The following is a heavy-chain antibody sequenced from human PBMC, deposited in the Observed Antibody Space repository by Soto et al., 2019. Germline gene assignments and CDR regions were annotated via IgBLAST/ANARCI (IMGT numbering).Heavy chain of an antibody. V-gene: IGHV3-11*04. Sequence: GGSLRLSCAASGFTFSDYYMSWIRQAPGKGLEWVSYISSSGSKIYYADSVKGRFTISRDNAKNTLYLQMNSLRAEDTAVYYCARHRGYDDRSGYSENWFDPWGQVTLVTVSS. CDR2: ISSSGSKI. CDR3: ARHRGYDDRSGYSENWFDP. J-gene: IGHJ5*02. CDR1: GFTFSDYY. D-gene: IGHD3-22*01.